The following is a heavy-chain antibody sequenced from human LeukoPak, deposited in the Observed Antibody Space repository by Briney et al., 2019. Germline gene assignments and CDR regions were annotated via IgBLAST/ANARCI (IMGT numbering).Heavy chain of an antibody. CDR3: AKETYSSGWYPYFDY. J-gene: IGHJ4*02. V-gene: IGHV3-53*01. CDR1: GFSVSDNY. CDR2: LYSGGGT. Sequence: PGGSLRLSCAASGFSVSDNYMSWVRQAPGKGLEWVSLLYSGGGTKYTDSVKGRFTISRDDSKNTLFLQMNSLRAEDTAVYYCAKETYSSGWYPYFDYWGQGTLVTVSS. D-gene: IGHD6-19*01.